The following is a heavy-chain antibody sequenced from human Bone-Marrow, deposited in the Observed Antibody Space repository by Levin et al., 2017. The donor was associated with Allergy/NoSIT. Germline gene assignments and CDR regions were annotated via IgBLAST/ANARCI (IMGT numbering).Heavy chain of an antibody. Sequence: ASVKVSCKGSGYSFTSYWIGWVRQMPGKGLEWTGIIYPGDSDTRYSPSFQGQVTIPADKSISTAYLQWSSLKASDTAMYYCARGGFLNCSSTSCDSRLGDYWGQGTLVTVSS. CDR3: ARGGFLNCSSTSCDSRLGDY. D-gene: IGHD2-2*01. J-gene: IGHJ4*02. CDR2: IYPGDSDT. V-gene: IGHV5-51*01. CDR1: GYSFTSYW.